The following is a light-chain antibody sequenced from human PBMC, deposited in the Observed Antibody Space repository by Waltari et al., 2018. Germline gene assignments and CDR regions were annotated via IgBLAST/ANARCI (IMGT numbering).Light chain of an antibody. Sequence: DIQTTQSPSSLSASVGDRVTITCRASQVISIYLAWYQQKPVKVPKLLIYAASTLQSGVPSRFSGSGSGTDFTLTISSLQPEDVATYYCQNYNSVPLTFGGGTKVEIK. CDR3: QNYNSVPLT. CDR1: QVISIY. V-gene: IGKV1-27*01. J-gene: IGKJ4*01. CDR2: AAS.